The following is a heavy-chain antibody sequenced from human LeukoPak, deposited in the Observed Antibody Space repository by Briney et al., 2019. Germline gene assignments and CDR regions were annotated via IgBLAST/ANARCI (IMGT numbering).Heavy chain of an antibody. CDR2: ISYDGSSK. V-gene: IGHV3-30*18. CDR1: GFTFSSYG. D-gene: IGHD3-22*01. J-gene: IGHJ4*02. CDR3: AKISGYYPFDY. Sequence: GGSLRLSCAASGFTFSSYGMHWVRQAPGKGLEWVAVISYDGSSKYYADSVKGRFTISRDNSKNTLYLQMNSLRAEDTAVYYCAKISGYYPFDYWGQGTLVTVSS.